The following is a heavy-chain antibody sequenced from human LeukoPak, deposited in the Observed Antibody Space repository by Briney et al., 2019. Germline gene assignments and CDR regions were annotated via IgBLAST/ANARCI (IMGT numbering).Heavy chain of an antibody. J-gene: IGHJ4*02. D-gene: IGHD4-17*01. CDR1: GFTFSSYW. Sequence: GGSLRLSCAASGFTFSSYWMHWVRQAPRKGLGWVSRISGDGSSTSYADSVKGRFTISRDNAKNTLYLQMNSLRAEDTAVYYCARDYGDYDSRTYFDYWGQGTLVTVSS. CDR3: ARDYGDYDSRTYFDY. CDR2: ISGDGSST. V-gene: IGHV3-74*01.